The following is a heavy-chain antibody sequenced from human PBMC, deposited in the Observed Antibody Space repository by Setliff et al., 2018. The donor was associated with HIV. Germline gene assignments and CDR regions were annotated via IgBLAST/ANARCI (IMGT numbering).Heavy chain of an antibody. V-gene: IGHV4-39*07. CDR3: ATSLITVPPDAFDI. D-gene: IGHD4-4*01. CDR1: GGSTSSSTYY. CDR2: IYHNGNT. Sequence: SETLSLTCTVAGGSTSSSTYYWGWIRQPPGMGLEWIASIYHNGNTYYNPSLKSRVTMSVDTSKNQFSLKLSSVTAADTAVYYCATSLITVPPDAFDIWGQGTMVTVS. J-gene: IGHJ3*02.